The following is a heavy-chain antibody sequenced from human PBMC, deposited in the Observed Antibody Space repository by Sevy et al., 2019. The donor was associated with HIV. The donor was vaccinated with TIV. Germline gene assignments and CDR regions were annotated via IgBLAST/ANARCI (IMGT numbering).Heavy chain of an antibody. D-gene: IGHD3-22*01. CDR3: ATSPDYYDSSRDAFDI. Sequence: ASVKVSCKASGDTFSTYGLSWVRQAPGKGLEWMGGYDPEDGETIYAQKFQGRVTMTEDTSTDTAYMELSSLRSEDTAVYYCATSPDYYDSSRDAFDIWGQGTMVTVSS. J-gene: IGHJ3*02. V-gene: IGHV1-24*01. CDR1: GDTFSTYG. CDR2: YDPEDGET.